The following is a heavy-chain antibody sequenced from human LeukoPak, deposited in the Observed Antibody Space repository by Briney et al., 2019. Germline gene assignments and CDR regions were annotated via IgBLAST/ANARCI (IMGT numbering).Heavy chain of an antibody. CDR1: GFTFSSYS. CDR3: ARELLWFGDGD. CDR2: ISSSSSYI. Sequence: GGSLRLSCAASGFTFSSYSMNWVRQAPGKGLEWVSSISSSSSYIYYADSVKGRFTISRDNAKNSLYLQMNSLRAEDTAVYYCARELLWFGDGDWGQGTLVTVSS. V-gene: IGHV3-21*01. D-gene: IGHD3-10*01. J-gene: IGHJ4*02.